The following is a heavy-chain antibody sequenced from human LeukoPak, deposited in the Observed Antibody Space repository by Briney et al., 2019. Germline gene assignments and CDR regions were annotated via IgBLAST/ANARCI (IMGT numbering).Heavy chain of an antibody. CDR3: ARGGGYSGYCFDY. Sequence: GGSLRLSCAASGLTFISYSMNWVRQAPGKGLEWVSYISSSSSTIYYADSVKGRFTISRDNAKNSLYLQMNSLRAEDTAVYYCARGGGYSGYCFDYWGQGTLVTVSS. CDR1: GLTFISYS. J-gene: IGHJ4*02. CDR2: ISSSSSTI. D-gene: IGHD5-12*01. V-gene: IGHV3-48*01.